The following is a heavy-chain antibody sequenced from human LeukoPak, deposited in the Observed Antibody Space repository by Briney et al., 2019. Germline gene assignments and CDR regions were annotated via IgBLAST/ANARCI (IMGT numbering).Heavy chain of an antibody. CDR2: IYYSGTT. V-gene: IGHV4-61*01. CDR1: DGSVSSGSYH. J-gene: IGHJ5*02. CDR3: ARVRCDYVTLLDP. Sequence: SETLSLTCTVSDGSVSSGSYHWSWIRQPPGKGLEWIGYIYYSGTTYYNPSLKSRVTISLDTSKKQFSLWLWSVTAADTAVYYCARVRCDYVTLLDPCGQGTLVIVSS. D-gene: IGHD4-17*01.